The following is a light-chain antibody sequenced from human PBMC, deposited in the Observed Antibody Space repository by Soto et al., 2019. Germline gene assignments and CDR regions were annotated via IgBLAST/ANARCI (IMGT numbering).Light chain of an antibody. Sequence: QSVLTQPASVSGSPGQSITISCTGTSSDIGGYNYVSWYQQHPGKVPKLMIYDVSNRPSGVSNRFSGSKPGNTASLTISGLQAEDEADYYCGSYTSSSTLVFGTGTKLTVL. CDR2: DVS. CDR1: SSDIGGYNY. CDR3: GSYTSSSTLV. V-gene: IGLV2-14*01. J-gene: IGLJ1*01.